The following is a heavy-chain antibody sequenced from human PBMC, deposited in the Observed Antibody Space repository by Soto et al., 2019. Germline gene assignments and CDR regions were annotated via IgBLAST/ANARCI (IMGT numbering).Heavy chain of an antibody. V-gene: IGHV1-46*01. CDR1: GYTFTSYY. CDR2: INPSGGST. D-gene: IGHD3-22*01. Sequence: GASVKVSCKASGYTFTSYYMHWVRQAPGQGLEWMGIINPSGGSTSYAQKFQGRVTMTRDTSTSTVYMELCSLRSEDTAVYYCARDFTSLLDYYDSSGYYSNGFDYWGQGTLVTVSS. J-gene: IGHJ4*02. CDR3: ARDFTSLLDYYDSSGYYSNGFDY.